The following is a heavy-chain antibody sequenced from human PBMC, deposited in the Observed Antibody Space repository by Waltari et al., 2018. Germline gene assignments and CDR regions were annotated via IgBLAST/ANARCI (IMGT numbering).Heavy chain of an antibody. V-gene: IGHV1-18*01. CDR2: ISAYNGNT. Sequence: QVQLVQSGAEVKKPGASVKVSCKASGYTFTSYGISWVRQAPGQGLEWMGWISAYNGNTNYAQKFQGRVTMTRDTSISTAYMELSRLRSDDTAVYYCANIAAAGITPFDYWGQGTLVTVSS. CDR3: ANIAAAGITPFDY. CDR1: GYTFTSYG. D-gene: IGHD6-13*01. J-gene: IGHJ4*02.